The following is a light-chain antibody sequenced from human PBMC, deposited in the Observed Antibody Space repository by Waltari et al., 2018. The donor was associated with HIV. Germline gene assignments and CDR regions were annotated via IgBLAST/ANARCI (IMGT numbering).Light chain of an antibody. Sequence: EIVLTQSPGTLSLSPGERATLSCRASQGVTSTYLAWYQQKPGQAPRLLMYDASSRATDTPDRFSGSGSGTDFTLTISRLEPGDFAVYYCQQYGISPYTFGQGTKLEI. CDR1: QGVTSTY. CDR3: QQYGISPYT. V-gene: IGKV3-20*01. CDR2: DAS. J-gene: IGKJ2*01.